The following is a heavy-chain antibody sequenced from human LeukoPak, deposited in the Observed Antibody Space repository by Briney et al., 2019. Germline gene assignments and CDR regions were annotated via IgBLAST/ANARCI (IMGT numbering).Heavy chain of an antibody. CDR3: ARYYCGGDCYSGYFDY. CDR1: GGSISGSTYY. V-gene: IGHV4-39*01. CDR2: IYYSGST. Sequence: SETLSLTCTVSGGSISGSTYYWGWIRQPPGKGLEWIGSIYYSGSTYYNPSLKSRVTISVDTSKKQFSLKLSSVTAADTAVYFCARYYCGGDCYSGYFDYWGQGTLVTVSS. D-gene: IGHD2-21*02. J-gene: IGHJ4*02.